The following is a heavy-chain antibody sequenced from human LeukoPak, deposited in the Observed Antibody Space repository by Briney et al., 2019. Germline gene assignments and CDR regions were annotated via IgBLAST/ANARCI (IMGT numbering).Heavy chain of an antibody. CDR1: GFTLSTYS. D-gene: IGHD2/OR15-2a*01. CDR3: ARGISRDYYMDV. V-gene: IGHV3-21*01. CDR2: ISSSSSYI. J-gene: IGHJ6*03. Sequence: GGSLRLSCAASGFTLSTYSLNWVRQAPGKGLEWVSSISSSSSYIYYADSVKGRFTISRDNAKNSLYLQMNSLRAEDTAVYYCARGISRDYYMDVWGKGTTVTVSS.